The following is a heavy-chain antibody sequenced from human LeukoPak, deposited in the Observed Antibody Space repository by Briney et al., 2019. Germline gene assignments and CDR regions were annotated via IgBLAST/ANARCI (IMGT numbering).Heavy chain of an antibody. CDR1: GGSFSGYY. D-gene: IGHD6-13*01. CDR3: ASRPAGSTWYGVFDY. Sequence: SETLSLTCAVYGGSFSGYYWSWIRQPPGKGLEWIGEISHSGSTNYNPSLKSRVTMSLDTSRDQFSLRLSSVTAADTAIYYCASRPAGSTWYGVFDYWSQGTLVTVSS. CDR2: ISHSGST. J-gene: IGHJ4*02. V-gene: IGHV4-34*01.